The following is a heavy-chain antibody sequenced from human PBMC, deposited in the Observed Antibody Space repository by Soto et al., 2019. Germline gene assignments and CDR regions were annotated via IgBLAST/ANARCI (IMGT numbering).Heavy chain of an antibody. D-gene: IGHD6-13*01. J-gene: IGHJ6*02. CDR2: IIPIFGTA. Sequence: QVQLVQSGAEVKKPGSSVKVSCKASVGTFSSYAISWVRQAPGQGLEWMGGIIPIFGTANYAQKFQGRVTMPADEXXSXAXXEPRSLRSEDTAVYYCAVARIAAAGLPYYYYGMDVWGQGTTVTVSS. CDR1: VGTFSSYA. CDR3: AVARIAAAGLPYYYYGMDV. V-gene: IGHV1-69*12.